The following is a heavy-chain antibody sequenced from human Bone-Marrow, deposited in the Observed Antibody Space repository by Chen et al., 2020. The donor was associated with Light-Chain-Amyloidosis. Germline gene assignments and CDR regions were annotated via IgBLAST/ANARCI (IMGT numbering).Heavy chain of an antibody. J-gene: IGHJ5*02. V-gene: IGHV3-74*01. D-gene: IGHD3-22*01. CDR3: AKDFSSPYDSSGYPPTANWFDP. CDR2: ISGDGSSR. Sequence: EVQLVESGGGLVQPGGSLRLSCAASGFSIDTYWLHWVRQAPGKGLVWVSRISGDGSSRSYADSVKGRFTISRDNSKNTLYLQMNSLRAEDTAVYYCAKDFSSPYDSSGYPPTANWFDPWGQGTLVTVSS. CDR1: GFSIDTYW.